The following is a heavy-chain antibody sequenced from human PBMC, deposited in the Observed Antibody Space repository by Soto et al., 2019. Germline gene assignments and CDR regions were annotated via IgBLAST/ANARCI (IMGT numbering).Heavy chain of an antibody. CDR1: GFSLSTSGVG. Sequence: QITLKESGPTRVKSTQTLTLTCTFSGFSLSTSGVGVGWIRQPPAKALEWLALIYWDDDKRYSPSLETRLTITKDTSKNQVVLTMTNMDPVDTATYYCVHTYFGTSGYSCYFDNWGQGTLVTVSS. J-gene: IGHJ4*02. V-gene: IGHV2-5*02. CDR3: VHTYFGTSGYSCYFDN. CDR2: IYWDDDK. D-gene: IGHD3-22*01.